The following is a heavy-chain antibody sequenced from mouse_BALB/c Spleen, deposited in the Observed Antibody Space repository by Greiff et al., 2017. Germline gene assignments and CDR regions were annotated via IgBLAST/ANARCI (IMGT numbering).Heavy chain of an antibody. CDR2: ISYSGST. CDR1: GYSITSDYA. J-gene: IGHJ3*01. Sequence: EVKLMESGPGLVKPSQSLSLTCTVTGYSITSDYAWNWIRQFPGNKLEWMGYISYSGSTSYNPSLKSRISITRDTSKNQFFLQLNSVTTEDTATYYCAREEAFAYWGQGTLVTVSA. V-gene: IGHV3-2*02. CDR3: AREEAFAY.